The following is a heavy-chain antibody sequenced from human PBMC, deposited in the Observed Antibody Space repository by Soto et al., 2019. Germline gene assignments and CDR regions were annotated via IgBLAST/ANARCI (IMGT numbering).Heavy chain of an antibody. CDR3: ARHLSYDFWSGYSTGY. J-gene: IGHJ4*02. CDR1: GGSISSSSYY. CDR2: IYYSGST. D-gene: IGHD3-3*01. Sequence: SETLSLTCTVSGGSISSSSYYWGWVRQPPGKGLEWIGSIYYSGSTYYNPSLKSRVTISVDTSKNQFSLKLSSVTAADTAVYYCARHLSYDFWSGYSTGYWGQGTLVTVS. V-gene: IGHV4-39*01.